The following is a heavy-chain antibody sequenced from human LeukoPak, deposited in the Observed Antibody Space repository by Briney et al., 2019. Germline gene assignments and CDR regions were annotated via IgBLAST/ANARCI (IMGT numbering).Heavy chain of an antibody. CDR1: GGSISSYY. Sequence: PSETLSLTCTVSGGSISSYYWSWIRQPPGKGLEWIGYIYYSGSTNYNPSLKSRVTISVDTSKNQFSLKLSSVTAADTAVYYCARGVVIAPQTFDYWGQGTLVTVPS. CDR2: IYYSGST. CDR3: ARGVVIAPQTFDY. D-gene: IGHD2-21*01. J-gene: IGHJ4*02. V-gene: IGHV4-59*01.